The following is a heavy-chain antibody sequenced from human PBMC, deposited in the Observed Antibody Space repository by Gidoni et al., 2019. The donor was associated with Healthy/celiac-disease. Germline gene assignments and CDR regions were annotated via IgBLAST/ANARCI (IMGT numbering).Heavy chain of an antibody. CDR2: ISSSSSYI. V-gene: IGHV3-21*01. J-gene: IGHJ3*02. CDR3: ARDDQGSSWPYYHDGFDI. Sequence: EVQLVESGGGLVKPGGSLRLSCAASGFPFSCYSMNWVRQAPGKGVEWVSSISSSSSYIYYADSVKGRFTISRDNAKNSLYLQMNSLRAEDTAVYYCARDDQGSSWPYYHDGFDIWGQGTMVTVSS. CDR1: GFPFSCYS. D-gene: IGHD6-13*01.